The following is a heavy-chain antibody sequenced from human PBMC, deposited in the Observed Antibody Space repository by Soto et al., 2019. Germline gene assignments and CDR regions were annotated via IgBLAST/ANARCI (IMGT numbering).Heavy chain of an antibody. CDR1: GGTLNTYT. CDR3: ARDVTAMEALYYYDT. V-gene: IGHV1-69*08. Sequence: QLQLVQSGAAVKKPGSSVKVSCKASGGTLNTYTISWVRQAPGQGLEWMGSILPFLGTTNYARKFQGRVTVNAAQSTITMELSSLRSEDTAVYFCARDVTAMEALYYYDTWGQGTLVTVSS. CDR2: ILPFLGTT. J-gene: IGHJ4*02. D-gene: IGHD5-18*01.